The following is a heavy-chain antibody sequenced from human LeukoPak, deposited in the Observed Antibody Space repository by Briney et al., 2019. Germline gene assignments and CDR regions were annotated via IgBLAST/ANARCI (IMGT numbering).Heavy chain of an antibody. J-gene: IGHJ4*02. CDR1: GESFSGYY. V-gene: IGHV4-34*01. CDR2: IKHSGST. D-gene: IGHD1-1*01. CDR3: ARRGQGATNTY. Sequence: PSETLSLTCAVYGESFSGYYWSWIRQPPGKGLEWIGEIKHSGSTNYSPSLKSRVTISVDTSKNQFSLKLSSVTAADTAVYYCARRGQGATNTYWGQGTLVTVSS.